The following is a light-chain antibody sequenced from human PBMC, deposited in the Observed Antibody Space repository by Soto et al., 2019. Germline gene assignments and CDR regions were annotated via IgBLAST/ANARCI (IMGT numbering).Light chain of an antibody. Sequence: QSALTQPASVSGSPGQSISISCTGSSSNVGGYNDVSWYQHHPGTAPKLMIYDVNNRPSGVSNRFSGSRSGNTASLTISGHQDEDDADYYCCSYTSSSTLVFGGGTKLTVL. V-gene: IGLV2-14*03. CDR2: DVN. J-gene: IGLJ2*01. CDR3: CSYTSSSTLV. CDR1: SSNVGGYND.